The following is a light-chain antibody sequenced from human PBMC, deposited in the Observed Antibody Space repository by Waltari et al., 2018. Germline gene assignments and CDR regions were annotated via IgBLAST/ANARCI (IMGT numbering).Light chain of an antibody. CDR3: QAWHSNTFV. CDR1: DLGEKN. Sequence: SYELTQTPSVSVSPGQTATITCSGDDLGEKNACWYQQKPGQSPVLVIYQDNKRPSGIPGRFSGSTSGNTATLTISGTQATDEADYYCQAWHSNTFVFGTGTKVTVL. J-gene: IGLJ1*01. V-gene: IGLV3-1*01. CDR2: QDN.